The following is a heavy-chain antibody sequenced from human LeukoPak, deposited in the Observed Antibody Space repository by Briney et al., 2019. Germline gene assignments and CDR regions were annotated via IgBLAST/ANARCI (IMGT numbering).Heavy chain of an antibody. J-gene: IGHJ4*02. CDR1: GDAFTSYA. D-gene: IGHD3-9*01. V-gene: IGHV1-69*06. Sequence: GSSVKLSCKASGDAFTSYALNWVRQAPGQGLEWMGGIIPIFGTANYAQKFQGRVTITADKSTSTAYMELSSLRSEDTAVYYCARAFGYDILTGYYYYWGQGTLVTVPS. CDR3: ARAFGYDILTGYYYY. CDR2: IIPIFGTA.